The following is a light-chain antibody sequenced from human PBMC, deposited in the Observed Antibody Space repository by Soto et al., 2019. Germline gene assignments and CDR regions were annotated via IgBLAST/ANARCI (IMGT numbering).Light chain of an antibody. CDR3: QQYNHWPPLT. V-gene: IGKV3-15*01. CDR1: PSAGTF. Sequence: DIEMTQSPATLSVSPGDRVTLSCRASPSAGTFLAWYQQKPGQAPRLLMYDVSTRATGVPTRFSGSGSGTEFTPTPSSLESDDFAVYYCQQYNHWPPLTFGGGTKVE. J-gene: IGKJ4*01. CDR2: DVS.